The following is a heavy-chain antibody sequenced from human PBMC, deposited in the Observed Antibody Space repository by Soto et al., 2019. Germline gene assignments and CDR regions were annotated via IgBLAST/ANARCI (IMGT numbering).Heavy chain of an antibody. CDR3: ARPSMVRGVTPAPYYYYYGMDV. CDR2: IIPIFGTA. J-gene: IGHJ6*02. D-gene: IGHD3-10*01. V-gene: IGHV1-69*13. Sequence: SVTVSCQPSGGTFSSYAIIWVRQAPGQGLEWMGGIIPIFGTANYSQKFQGRVTITADESTSTAYMELSSLRSEDTAVYYCARPSMVRGVTPAPYYYYYGMDVWGQGTTVTVSS. CDR1: GGTFSSYA.